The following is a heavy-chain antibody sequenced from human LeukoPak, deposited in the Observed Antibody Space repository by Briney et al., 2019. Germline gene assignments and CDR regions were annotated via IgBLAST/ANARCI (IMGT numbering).Heavy chain of an antibody. Sequence: ASVKVSCKASGYTFTTYYMHWVRQAPGQGLEWMGIINPRSGSTDYAHNLQGRVTMTRDASTSTVYMELSSLRSEDTAVYYCARASLIPTLPAPLDYWGQGTLVTVSS. CDR3: ARASLIPTLPAPLDY. CDR2: INPRSGST. V-gene: IGHV1-46*04. J-gene: IGHJ4*02. CDR1: GYTFTTYY. D-gene: IGHD3-16*01.